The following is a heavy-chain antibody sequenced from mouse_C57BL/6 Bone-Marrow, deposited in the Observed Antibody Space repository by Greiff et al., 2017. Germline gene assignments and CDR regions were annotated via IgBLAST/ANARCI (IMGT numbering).Heavy chain of an antibody. CDR3: ARDDGYCVPFAY. CDR2: IYPGDGDT. Sequence: VQLKESGAELVKPGASVKISCKASGYAFSSYWMNWVKQRPGKGLEWIGQIYPGDGDTNYNGKFKGKATLTADKSSSTAYMQLSSLTSEDSAVYFCARDDGYCVPFAYWGQGTLVTVSA. J-gene: IGHJ3*01. V-gene: IGHV1-80*01. CDR1: GYAFSSYW. D-gene: IGHD2-3*01.